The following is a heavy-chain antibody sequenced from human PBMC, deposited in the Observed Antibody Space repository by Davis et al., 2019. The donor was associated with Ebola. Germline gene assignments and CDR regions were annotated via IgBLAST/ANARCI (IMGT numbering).Heavy chain of an antibody. D-gene: IGHD2-21*02. V-gene: IGHV5-51*01. CDR1: GYSFTSYW. J-gene: IGHJ4*02. CDR3: ARHDLRGFDFDY. CDR2: IYPGDSDT. Sequence: GGSLRPSCKGSGYSFTSYWIGWVRQMHGKGLEWMGIIYPGDSDTRYSPSFQGQVTISADKSIATAYLQWNSLEASDTAMYYCARHDLRGFDFDYWGQGTLVTVSS.